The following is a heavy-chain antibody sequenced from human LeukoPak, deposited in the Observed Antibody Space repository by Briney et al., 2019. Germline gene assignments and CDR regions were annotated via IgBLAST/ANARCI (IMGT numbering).Heavy chain of an antibody. CDR3: AKVHFPEYYYDSSGYPGVAFDI. D-gene: IGHD3-22*01. J-gene: IGHJ3*02. CDR2: ISYDGSNK. Sequence: PGGSLRLSCAASGFTFSSYGMHWVRQAPGKGLEWVAVISYDGSNKYYVDSVKGRFTISRDNSKNTLYLQMNSLRAEDTAVYYCAKVHFPEYYYDSSGYPGVAFDIWGQGTMVTVSS. CDR1: GFTFSSYG. V-gene: IGHV3-30*18.